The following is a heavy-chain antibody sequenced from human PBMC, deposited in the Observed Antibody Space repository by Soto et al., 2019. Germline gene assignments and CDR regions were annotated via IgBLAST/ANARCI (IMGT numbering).Heavy chain of an antibody. CDR3: ARTTYYYDSSGYDY. CDR1: GFTFSTYA. Sequence: QVQLVESGGGVVQPGRSLRLSCAASGFTFSTYAMHWVRQAPGKGLEWVAVISYDGRNKYYADSVKGRFTISRDNSKNTLYLQMNSLRDEDTAVYYCARTTYYYDSSGYDYWGQGTLVTVSS. D-gene: IGHD3-22*01. CDR2: ISYDGRNK. J-gene: IGHJ4*02. V-gene: IGHV3-30*04.